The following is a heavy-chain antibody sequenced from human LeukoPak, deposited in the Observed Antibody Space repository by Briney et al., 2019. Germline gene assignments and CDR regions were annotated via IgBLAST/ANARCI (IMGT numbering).Heavy chain of an antibody. V-gene: IGHV4-59*08. CDR2: IYYSGST. CDR1: DGSISNYY. D-gene: IGHD4-17*01. J-gene: IGHJ2*01. CDR3: ARREGDYGYWYFDL. Sequence: SETLSLTCSVFDGSISNYYWSWIRQPPGKGLEWIGYIYYSGSTNYNPSLKSRVTISVDTSKNQFSLKLSSVTAADTAVYYCARREGDYGYWYFDLWGRGTLVTVSS.